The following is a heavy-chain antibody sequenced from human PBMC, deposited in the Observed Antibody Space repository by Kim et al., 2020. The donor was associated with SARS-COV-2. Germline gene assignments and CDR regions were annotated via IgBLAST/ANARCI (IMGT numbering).Heavy chain of an antibody. CDR2: ISGSGGST. CDR3: AKDLGSYGDYPWDY. V-gene: IGHV3-23*01. Sequence: GGSLRLSCAASGFTFSSYAMSWVRQAPGKGLEWVSAISGSGGSTYYADSVKGRFTISRDNSKNTLYLQMNSLRAEDTAVYYCAKDLGSYGDYPWDYWGQGTLVTVSS. D-gene: IGHD4-17*01. J-gene: IGHJ4*02. CDR1: GFTFSSYA.